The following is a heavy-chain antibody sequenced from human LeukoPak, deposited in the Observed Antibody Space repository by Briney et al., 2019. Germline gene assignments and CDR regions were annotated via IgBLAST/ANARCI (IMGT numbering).Heavy chain of an antibody. J-gene: IGHJ4*02. CDR2: VFHTGIT. V-gene: IGHV4-38-2*02. CDR3: ARVGYFESSGYPSPFDY. CDR1: GYSISSGFY. D-gene: IGHD3-22*01. Sequence: SETLSLTCSVSGYSISSGFYWVWVRQPPGEGLQWIGSVFHTGITYYSPSLKSRVTISVDTSKNQFSLKVTSVTAADTAVYYCARVGYFESSGYPSPFDYWGQGMLVTVSS.